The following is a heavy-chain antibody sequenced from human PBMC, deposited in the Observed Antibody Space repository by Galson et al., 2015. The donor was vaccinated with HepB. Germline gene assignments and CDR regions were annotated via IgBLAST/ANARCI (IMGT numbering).Heavy chain of an antibody. CDR1: GFTFSHYG. CDR3: AKGYDSTGYYSFDY. CDR2: VSYDGNLD. D-gene: IGHD3-9*01. Sequence: SLRLSCAASGFTFSHYGMHWVRQAPGKGLEWVTVVSYDGNLDHYAESVKGRFTISRDNSRNTLYLQMNSLRAEDTAVYFCAKGYDSTGYYSFDYWGQGTPVTVSA. J-gene: IGHJ4*02. V-gene: IGHV3-30*18.